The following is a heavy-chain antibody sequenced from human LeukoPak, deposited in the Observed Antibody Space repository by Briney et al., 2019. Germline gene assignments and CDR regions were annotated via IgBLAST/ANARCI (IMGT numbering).Heavy chain of an antibody. CDR3: ARSKSLYSSGWNPFDY. D-gene: IGHD6-19*01. J-gene: IGHJ4*02. CDR1: GGSISSYY. CDR2: IYTSGST. V-gene: IGHV4-4*09. Sequence: SETLSLTCTVSGGSISSYYWSWIRQPPGKGLEWIGYIYTSGSTNYNPSLKSRVTISVDTSKNQFSLKLSSVTAADTAVYYCARSKSLYSSGWNPFDYWGQGTLVTVSS.